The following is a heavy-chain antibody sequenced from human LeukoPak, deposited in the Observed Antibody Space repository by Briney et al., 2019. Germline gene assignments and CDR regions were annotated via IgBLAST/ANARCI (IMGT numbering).Heavy chain of an antibody. CDR3: VKDDGWVQYAN. CDR1: GFIFSHHG. D-gene: IGHD5-24*01. V-gene: IGHV3-23*01. Sequence: GGTLRLSCAASGFIFSHHGMNWVRQAPGKGLEWVSGIRTDGVTTYYADSVKGRFIISRDNSKNTVYLQMNSLSAEDAAVYYCVKDDGWVQYANWGQGTLVTVSS. J-gene: IGHJ4*02. CDR2: IRTDGVTT.